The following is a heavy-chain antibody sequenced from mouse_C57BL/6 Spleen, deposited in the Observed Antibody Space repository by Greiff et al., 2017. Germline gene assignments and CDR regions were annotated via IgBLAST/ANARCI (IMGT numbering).Heavy chain of an antibody. D-gene: IGHD1-1*01. J-gene: IGHJ2*01. CDR1: GYTFTDYE. CDR2: IDPETGGT. Sequence: QVQLQQSGAELVRPGASVTLSCKASGYTFTDYEMHWVKQTPVHGLEWIGAIDPETGGTAYNQKFKGKAILTADKSSSTAYMELRSLTSEDSAVYYCTLINTVVATGDYFDYWGQGTTLTVSS. V-gene: IGHV1-15*01. CDR3: TLINTVVATGDYFDY.